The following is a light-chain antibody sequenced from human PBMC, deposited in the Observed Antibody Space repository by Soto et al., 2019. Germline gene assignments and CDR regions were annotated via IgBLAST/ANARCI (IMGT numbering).Light chain of an antibody. CDR3: QQRSNPIT. CDR2: DAS. CDR1: QSVSSY. Sequence: EIVLTQSPATLSLSPGERATPSCRASQSVSSYLAWYQQKPGQAPRLLIYDASNRATGIPARFSGSGSGTDFTLTISSLEPEDFAVYYCQQRSNPITFGQGTRLEIK. J-gene: IGKJ5*01. V-gene: IGKV3-11*01.